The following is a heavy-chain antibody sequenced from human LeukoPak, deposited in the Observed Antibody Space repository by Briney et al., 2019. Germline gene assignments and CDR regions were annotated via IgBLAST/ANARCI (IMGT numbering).Heavy chain of an antibody. CDR3: AREAQRGFDYSNSLEY. CDR1: GFTYSHYG. D-gene: IGHD4-11*01. J-gene: IGHJ4*02. CDR2: IWSDATEK. V-gene: IGHV3-33*08. Sequence: GGSLRLSCAASGFTYSHYGMHWVRQAPGKGLEWVAVIWSDATEKYYGDAVKGRFTISRDNSRNTLYLQMNSLRVEDTAVYYCAREAQRGFDYSNSLEYWGQGTLVTVSS.